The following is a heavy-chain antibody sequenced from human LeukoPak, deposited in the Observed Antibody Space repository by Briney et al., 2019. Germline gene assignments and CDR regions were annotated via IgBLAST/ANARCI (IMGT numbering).Heavy chain of an antibody. CDR1: GGSISSGGYY. CDR2: IYYSGST. V-gene: IGHV4-31*03. CDR3: ARASASGYYYVSDY. D-gene: IGHD3-22*01. J-gene: IGHJ4*02. Sequence: PSQTRSLTCTVSGGSISSGGYYWSWIRQHPGKGLEWIGYIYYSGSTYYNPSLKSRVTISVDTSKNQSSLKLSSVIAADTAVYYCARASASGYYYVSDYWGQGTLVTVSS.